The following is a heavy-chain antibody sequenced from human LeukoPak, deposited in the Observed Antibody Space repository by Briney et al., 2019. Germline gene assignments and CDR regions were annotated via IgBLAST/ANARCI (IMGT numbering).Heavy chain of an antibody. V-gene: IGHV5-10-1*01. CDR2: IDRRDSYN. J-gene: IGHJ4*02. CDR1: GSIFSGYW. CDR3: ARRRYCSSTSCYSLMDY. Sequence: GASLQICCEGAGSIFSGYWIRWGRPVAGKGQERMGRIDRRDSYNNYSPSFQGHVTISADKSISTAYLQWSSLKASDTAMYYCARRRYCSSTSCYSLMDYWGQGTLVAVSS. D-gene: IGHD2-2*01.